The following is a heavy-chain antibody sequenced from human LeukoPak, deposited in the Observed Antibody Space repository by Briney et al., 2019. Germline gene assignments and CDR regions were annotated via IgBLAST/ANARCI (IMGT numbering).Heavy chain of an antibody. CDR2: IYYSGST. J-gene: IGHJ4*02. Sequence: SETLSLTCTVSGGSISSYYWSWIRQPPGKGLEWIGYIYYSGSTNYNPSLKSRVTISVDTSKNQFSLRLSSVTAADTAVYYCARVVAAATFDYWGQGTLVTVSS. CDR1: GGSISSYY. CDR3: ARVVAAATFDY. D-gene: IGHD6-13*01. V-gene: IGHV4-59*01.